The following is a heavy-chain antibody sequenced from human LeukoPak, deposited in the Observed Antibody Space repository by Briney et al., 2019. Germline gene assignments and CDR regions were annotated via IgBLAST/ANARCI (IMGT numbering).Heavy chain of an antibody. CDR2: IYSGGST. CDR3: ARETFDYGDSDYFDY. Sequence: GGSLRLSCAASGFTVSSNYMTWVRQAPGKGLEWVSVIYSGGSTYYADSVKGRFTISRDNSKNTLYPQMNSLRAEDTAVCYCARETFDYGDSDYFDYWGQGTLVTVSS. CDR1: GFTVSSNY. V-gene: IGHV3-66*01. D-gene: IGHD4-17*01. J-gene: IGHJ4*02.